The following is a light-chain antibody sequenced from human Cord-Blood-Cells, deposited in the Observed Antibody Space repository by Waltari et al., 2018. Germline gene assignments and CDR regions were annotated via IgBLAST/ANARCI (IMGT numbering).Light chain of an antibody. CDR2: DAS. V-gene: IGKV3-11*01. CDR3: QQRSNWLDT. J-gene: IGKJ2*01. CDR1: QNVSSY. Sequence: IVLPQSPATLSLYQGERATLSCRVSQNVSSYLAGYHQKPRQAPSILLYDASNRATGIPASFSGSGSETDFTLTISSLEPENFAVYYCQQRSNWLDTFGQGTKLEIK.